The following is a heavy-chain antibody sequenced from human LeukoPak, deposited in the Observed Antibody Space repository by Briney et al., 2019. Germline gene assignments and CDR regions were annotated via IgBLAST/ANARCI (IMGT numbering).Heavy chain of an antibody. CDR3: SRDLGVYYYDSSGPFDF. V-gene: IGHV3-49*03. J-gene: IGHJ4*02. CDR1: GFTFGDYA. D-gene: IGHD3-22*01. CDR2: IRSKAYGGTT. Sequence: PGGSLRLSCTASGFTFGDYAMSWFRQAPGKGLEWVGFIRSKAYGGTTEYAASVKGRFTISRNDSKSIAYLQMNSLITEDTAVYYCSRDLGVYYYDSSGPFDFWGQGTLVTVSS.